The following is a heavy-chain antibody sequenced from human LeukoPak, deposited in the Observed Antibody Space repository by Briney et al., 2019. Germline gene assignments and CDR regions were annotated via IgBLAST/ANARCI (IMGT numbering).Heavy chain of an antibody. CDR1: GYTFTGYY. V-gene: IGHV1-2*02. CDR2: INPNSGGT. J-gene: IGHJ4*02. CDR3: ARDRSYYDFWSGYCFDY. D-gene: IGHD3-3*01. Sequence: ASVKVSCKAPGYTFTGYYMHWVRQAPGQGLEWMGWINPNSGGTNYAQKFQGRVTMTRDTSISTAYMELSRLRSDDTAVYYCARDRSYYDFWSGYCFDYWGQGTLVTVSS.